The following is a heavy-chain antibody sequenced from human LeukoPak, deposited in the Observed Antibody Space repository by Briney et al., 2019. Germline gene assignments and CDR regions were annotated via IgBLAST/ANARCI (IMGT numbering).Heavy chain of an antibody. J-gene: IGHJ4*02. V-gene: IGHV3-21*01. Sequence: GGSLRLSCAASGFTFSTYTMNWVRQAPGKGLEWVSSISSRSSYIYYADSVKGRFTISRDNAKNSLYLQMNSLRAEDTAVYYCATLSNSGSYRYWGQGTLVTVSS. CDR3: ATLSNSGSYRY. CDR1: GFTFSTYT. D-gene: IGHD1-26*01. CDR2: ISSRSSYI.